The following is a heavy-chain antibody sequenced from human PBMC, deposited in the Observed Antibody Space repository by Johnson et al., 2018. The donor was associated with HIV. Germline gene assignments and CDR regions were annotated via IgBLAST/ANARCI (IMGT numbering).Heavy chain of an antibody. CDR1: GFTFSSYA. Sequence: QVQLVESGGGVVQPGRSLRLSCAASGFTFSSYAMHWVRQAPGKGLEWVAVISYDGSNKYYADSVNGRFTISRDNSKNTLYLQMNSLRAEDTAVYYCTRSSSTAAPGRDAFDIWGQGTMVTFSS. CDR2: ISYDGSNK. J-gene: IGHJ3*02. V-gene: IGHV3-30-3*01. CDR3: TRSSSTAAPGRDAFDI. D-gene: IGHD6-13*01.